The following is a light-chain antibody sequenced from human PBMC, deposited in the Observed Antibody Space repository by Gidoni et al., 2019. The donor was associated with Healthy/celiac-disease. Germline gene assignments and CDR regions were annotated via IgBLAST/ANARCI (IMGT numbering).Light chain of an antibody. J-gene: IGKJ1*01. CDR1: QSVSSSY. Sequence: ELVLTQSPGTLSVSPGERATLSCRASQSVSSSYLAWYQQKPGQAPRLLIYGASSRATGIPDRFSGSGSGTDFTLTISRREPEDLAVYYCQQYGSSPRTFGQGTKVEIK. CDR2: GAS. CDR3: QQYGSSPRT. V-gene: IGKV3-20*01.